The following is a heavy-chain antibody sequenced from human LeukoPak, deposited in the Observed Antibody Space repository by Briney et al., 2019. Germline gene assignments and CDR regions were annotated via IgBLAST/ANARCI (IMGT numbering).Heavy chain of an antibody. CDR1: GYTFTSYG. CDR2: ISAYNGNT. D-gene: IGHD3-22*01. J-gene: IGHJ3*02. Sequence: ASVKVSCKASGYTFTSYGISWVRQAPGQGLEWMGWISAYNGNTNYAQKLQGRVTMTTDTSTSTAYMELRRLRSDDTAVYYCARDREYDSSGWEAFDIWGQGTMVTVSS. CDR3: ARDREYDSSGWEAFDI. V-gene: IGHV1-18*01.